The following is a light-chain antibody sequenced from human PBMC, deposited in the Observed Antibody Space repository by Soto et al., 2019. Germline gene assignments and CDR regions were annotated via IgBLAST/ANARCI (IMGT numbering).Light chain of an antibody. Sequence: IQMTQSASTLSASVGDRVTITCRSSQSISSWLAWYQQKPGKAPKILIYDASSLESGVPSRCSGGGSGTEFTLTISSLQPDDFATYYCQEYNSYWTFAQGTKVDI. CDR3: QEYNSYWT. CDR2: DAS. V-gene: IGKV1-5*01. CDR1: QSISSW. J-gene: IGKJ1*01.